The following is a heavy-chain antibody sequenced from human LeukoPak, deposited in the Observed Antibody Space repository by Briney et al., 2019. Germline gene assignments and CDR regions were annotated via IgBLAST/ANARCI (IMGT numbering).Heavy chain of an antibody. Sequence: GASVKVSCKASGYTFTSYDINWVRQATGQGLEWMGWMNPNSGNTGYAQKFQGRVTITRNTSISTAYMELSSLRSEDTAVYYCARERFLGYSSGWYRGGYFDYWGQGTLVTVSS. V-gene: IGHV1-8*03. J-gene: IGHJ4*02. D-gene: IGHD6-19*01. CDR2: MNPNSGNT. CDR3: ARERFLGYSSGWYRGGYFDY. CDR1: GYTFTSYD.